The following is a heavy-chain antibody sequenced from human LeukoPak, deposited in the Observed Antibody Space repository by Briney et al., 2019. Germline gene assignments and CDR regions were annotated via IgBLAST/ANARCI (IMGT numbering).Heavy chain of an antibody. CDR3: ARDSEVSSGWYPFDS. Sequence: SETLSLTCTVSGGSISTYYWSWIRQPPGKGLEWIGYIYYSGSTNYNPSLKSRVTISLDTSKNQFSLKLSSVTAADTAVYYCARDSEVSSGWYPFDSWGQGTLVTVSS. D-gene: IGHD6-19*01. J-gene: IGHJ4*02. V-gene: IGHV4-59*01. CDR2: IYYSGST. CDR1: GGSISTYY.